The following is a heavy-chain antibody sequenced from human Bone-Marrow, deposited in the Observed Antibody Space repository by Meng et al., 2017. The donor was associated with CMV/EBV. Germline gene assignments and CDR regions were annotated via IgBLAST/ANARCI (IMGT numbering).Heavy chain of an antibody. D-gene: IGHD1-26*01. CDR2: IYYSGST. CDR1: GGSISSYY. V-gene: IGHV4-59*08. CDR3: AGRYTGTLDY. Sequence: GSLRLSCTVSGGSISSYYWSWIRQPPGKGLEWIGYIYYSGSTNYNPSLKSRVTISVDTSKNQFSLNLTSMTAADTAVYYCAGRYTGTLDYWGQGTLVTVSS. J-gene: IGHJ4*02.